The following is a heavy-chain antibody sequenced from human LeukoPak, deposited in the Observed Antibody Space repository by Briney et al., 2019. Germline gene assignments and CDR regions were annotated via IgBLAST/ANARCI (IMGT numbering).Heavy chain of an antibody. J-gene: IGHJ4*02. CDR3: ARDQVQLCSSGSCYVIDN. Sequence: GGSLRLSCAASGFTFDLYAMHWVRQAPGRGLEWVAVMSYDGSNKYYADSVKGRFTISRDNSQNTLHLQMSSLRVADTAVYYCARDQVQLCSSGSCYVIDNWGPGTLAAVSS. D-gene: IGHD2-15*01. CDR1: GFTFDLYA. V-gene: IGHV3-30*04. CDR2: MSYDGSNK.